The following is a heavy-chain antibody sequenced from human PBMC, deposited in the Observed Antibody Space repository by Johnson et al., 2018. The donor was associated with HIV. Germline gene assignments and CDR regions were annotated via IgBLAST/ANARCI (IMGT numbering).Heavy chain of an antibody. J-gene: IGHJ3*02. CDR3: ATDSSSWYKGGYAFDI. D-gene: IGHD6-13*01. V-gene: IGHV3-11*04. CDR1: GFTFSDYY. CDR2: ISSSGSTI. Sequence: QMLLVESGGGLVKPGGSLRLSCAVSGFTFSDYYMSWIRQAPGKGLEWVSYISSSGSTIYYADSVKGRFTISRDNAKNSLYLQMNSLRAEDTAVYYWATDSSSWYKGGYAFDIWGQGTMVTVSS.